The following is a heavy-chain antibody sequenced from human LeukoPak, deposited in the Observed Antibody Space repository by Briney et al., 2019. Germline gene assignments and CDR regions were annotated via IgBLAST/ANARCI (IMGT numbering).Heavy chain of an antibody. CDR2: ISSSSSYI. V-gene: IGHV3-21*01. Sequence: PGGSLRLSCAASGFTFSSYSMNWVRQAPGKGLEWVSSISSSSSYIYYADSVKGRFTISRDNAKNSLYLQMNSLRAEDTAVYYCARGSTAFMLGATTPPSSDYWGQGTLVTVSS. CDR1: GFTFSSYS. J-gene: IGHJ4*02. CDR3: ARGSTAFMLGATTPPSSDY. D-gene: IGHD1-26*01.